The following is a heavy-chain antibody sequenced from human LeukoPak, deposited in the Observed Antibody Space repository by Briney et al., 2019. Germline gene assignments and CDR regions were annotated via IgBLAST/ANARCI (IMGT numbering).Heavy chain of an antibody. CDR3: ARLEYGSGSLFDY. V-gene: IGHV4-34*01. D-gene: IGHD3-10*01. Sequence: SETLSLTCAVYGGSFSGYYWSWIRQPPGKGLEWIGEINHSESTNYNPSLKSRVTVSVDTSKNQFSLKLSSVTAADTAVYYCARLEYGSGSLFDYWGQGTLVTVSS. CDR2: INHSEST. J-gene: IGHJ4*02. CDR1: GGSFSGYY.